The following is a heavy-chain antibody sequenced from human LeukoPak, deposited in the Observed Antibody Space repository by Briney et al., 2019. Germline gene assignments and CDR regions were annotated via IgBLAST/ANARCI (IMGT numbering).Heavy chain of an antibody. J-gene: IGHJ3*02. CDR3: AAVPNANAWYWDDAFDI. V-gene: IGHV1-58*01. Sequence: GTSVKVSCKASGFTFTTSAVQWVRQARGQRLERIGRIVVGSGNTDHAQKFQGRLTITRDISTSTAYMELSSLTSDDTAVYYCAAVPNANAWYWDDAFDIWGQGTMVTVSS. D-gene: IGHD2-8*02. CDR2: IVVGSGNT. CDR1: GFTFTTSA.